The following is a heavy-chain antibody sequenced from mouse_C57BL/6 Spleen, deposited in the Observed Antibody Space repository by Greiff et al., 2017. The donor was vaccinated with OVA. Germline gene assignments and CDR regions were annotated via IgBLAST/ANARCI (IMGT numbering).Heavy chain of an antibody. Sequence: EVQLQQSGPELVKPGASVKISCKASGYTFTDYYMNWVKQSHGKSLEWIGDINPNNGGTSYNQKFKGKATLTVDKSSSTAYMELRSLTSEDSAVYYCARHGGFYYGSIHYFDYWGQGTTLTVSS. J-gene: IGHJ2*01. CDR1: GYTFTDYY. D-gene: IGHD1-1*01. CDR2: INPNNGGT. CDR3: ARHGGFYYGSIHYFDY. V-gene: IGHV1-26*01.